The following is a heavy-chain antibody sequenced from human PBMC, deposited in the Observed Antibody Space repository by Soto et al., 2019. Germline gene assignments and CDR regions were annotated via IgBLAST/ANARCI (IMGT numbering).Heavy chain of an antibody. CDR1: GYTFTGYY. CDR3: ARGRDIVVVPAAIPWFDP. CDR2: INPNSGGT. Sequence: ASVKVSCKASGYTFTGYYMHWLRQSPGQGLEWMGWINPNSGGTNYAQKFQGWVTMTRDTSISTAYMELSRLRSDDTAVYYCARGRDIVVVPAAIPWFDPWGQGTLVTVSS. D-gene: IGHD2-2*01. V-gene: IGHV1-2*04. J-gene: IGHJ5*02.